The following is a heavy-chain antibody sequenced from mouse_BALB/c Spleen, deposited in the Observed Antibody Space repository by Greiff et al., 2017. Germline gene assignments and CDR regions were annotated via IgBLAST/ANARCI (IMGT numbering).Heavy chain of an antibody. CDR3: ARAVVERFAY. CDR2: IDPSDSYT. V-gene: IGHV1-69*02. Sequence: QVQLQQPGAELVKPGASVKLSCKASGYTFTSYWMHWVKQRPGQGLEWIGEIDPSDSYTNYNQKFKGKATLTVDKSSSTAYMQLSSLTSEDSAVYYCARAVVERFAYWGQGTLVTVPA. J-gene: IGHJ3*01. D-gene: IGHD1-1*01. CDR1: GYTFTSYW.